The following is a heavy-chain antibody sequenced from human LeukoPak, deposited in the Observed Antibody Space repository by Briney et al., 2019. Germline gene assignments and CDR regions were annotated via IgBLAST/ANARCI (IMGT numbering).Heavy chain of an antibody. V-gene: IGHV4-39*01. J-gene: IGHJ5*02. Sequence: SETLSPTCTVSGGSIRSSYYYWGWIRQPPGKGLEWIGSIYDSGSTYYNPSLKSRVTISVDTSKNQFSLKLNSVAAADTAVYYCASHYGPWGQGTPVTVSS. CDR1: GGSIRSSYYY. CDR3: ASHYGP. D-gene: IGHD3-10*01. CDR2: IYDSGST.